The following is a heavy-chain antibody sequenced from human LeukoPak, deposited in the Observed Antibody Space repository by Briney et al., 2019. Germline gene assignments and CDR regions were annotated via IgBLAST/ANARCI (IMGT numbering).Heavy chain of an antibody. J-gene: IGHJ6*02. D-gene: IGHD3-10*01. Sequence: GGSLRLSCAASGFTFSSYWMSWVRQAPGKGLEWVSAISGSGGSTYYADSVKGRFTISRDNSKNTLYLQMNSLRAEDTAVYYCAKDITSLWFGELSDYYYYGMDVWGQGTTVTVSS. CDR2: ISGSGGST. CDR1: GFTFSSYW. CDR3: AKDITSLWFGELSDYYYYGMDV. V-gene: IGHV3-23*01.